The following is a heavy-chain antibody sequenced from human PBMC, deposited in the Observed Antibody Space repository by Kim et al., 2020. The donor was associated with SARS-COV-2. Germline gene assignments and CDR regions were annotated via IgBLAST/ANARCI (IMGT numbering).Heavy chain of an antibody. D-gene: IGHD4-17*01. V-gene: IGHV3-48*03. Sequence: GGSLRLSCAASGFTFSSYEMNWVRQAPGKGLEWVSYISSSGSTIYYADSVKGRFTISRDNAKNSLYLQMNSLRAEDTAVYYCARDYGDQILDYWGQGTLVTVSS. CDR3: ARDYGDQILDY. J-gene: IGHJ4*02. CDR2: ISSSGSTI. CDR1: GFTFSSYE.